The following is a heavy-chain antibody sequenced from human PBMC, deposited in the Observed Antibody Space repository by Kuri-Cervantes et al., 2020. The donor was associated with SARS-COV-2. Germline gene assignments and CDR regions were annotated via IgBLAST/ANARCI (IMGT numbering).Heavy chain of an antibody. Sequence: GGSLRLSCTASGFTFGDYAMSWVRQAPGKGLEWVGFIRSKAYGGTTEYAASVKGRFTISRDDSKSIAYLQMNSLKTEDTAVYYCAKDRYCSGGSCLISGFDYWGQGTLVTVSS. CDR2: IRSKAYGGTT. CDR3: AKDRYCSGGSCLISGFDY. D-gene: IGHD2-15*01. CDR1: GFTFGDYA. V-gene: IGHV3-49*04. J-gene: IGHJ4*02.